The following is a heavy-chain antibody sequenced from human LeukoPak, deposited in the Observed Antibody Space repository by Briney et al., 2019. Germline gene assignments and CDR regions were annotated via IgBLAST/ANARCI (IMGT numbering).Heavy chain of an antibody. J-gene: IGHJ6*03. CDR3: ARENGDYSFYYYYMDV. CDR1: GGSISSYY. V-gene: IGHV4-59*12. D-gene: IGHD4-17*01. CDR2: IYYSGST. Sequence: SETLSLTCTVSGGSISSYYWSWIRQPPGKGLEWIGYIYYSGSTNYNPSLKSRVTISVDTSKNQFSLKLSSVTAADTAVYYCARENGDYSFYYYYMDVWGKGTTVTVSS.